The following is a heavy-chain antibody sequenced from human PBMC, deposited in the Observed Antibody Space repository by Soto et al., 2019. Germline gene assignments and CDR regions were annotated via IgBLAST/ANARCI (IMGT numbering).Heavy chain of an antibody. CDR2: ISYDGSNK. J-gene: IGHJ4*02. CDR1: AVTFSRYA. V-gene: IGHV3-30-3*01. CDR3: AKAASPRQAKDY. Sequence: GGSLRLSCAAYAVTFSRYAMLWVRQAPGKGLEWEAVISYDGSNKYYADSVKGRFTISRDNSKNTLYLQMNSLRAEDTAVYYCAKAASPRQAKDYWGQGTLVTVSS.